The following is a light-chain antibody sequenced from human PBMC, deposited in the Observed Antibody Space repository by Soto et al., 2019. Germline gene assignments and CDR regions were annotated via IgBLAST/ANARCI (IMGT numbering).Light chain of an antibody. CDR2: EVV. V-gene: IGLV2-8*01. Sequence: QSVLTQPPSASGSPGRSVTISCTGTKSDIGVYDFVSWYQHHPGKAPRLIIYEVVQRPSGVPDRFSGSKSGNTASLTVSGLQAADEADYFCKSYAGSNTYAFGSGTKVTVL. CDR3: KSYAGSNTYA. CDR1: KSDIGVYDF. J-gene: IGLJ1*01.